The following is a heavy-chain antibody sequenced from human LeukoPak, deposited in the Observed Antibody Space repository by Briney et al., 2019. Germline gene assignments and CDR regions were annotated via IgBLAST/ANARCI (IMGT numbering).Heavy chain of an antibody. V-gene: IGHV3-66*01. J-gene: IGHJ3*02. D-gene: IGHD6-6*01. CDR2: IYLGGST. CDR1: GFPVSSSY. CDR3: ARDRHLRI. Sequence: GGSLRLSCAASGFPVSSSYLTWVRQAPRKGLEWVSIIYLGGSTYYADSVKGRFTISRDHSKNTLYLQMNNLRAEDTAVYYCARDRHLRIWGQGTVVTVSS.